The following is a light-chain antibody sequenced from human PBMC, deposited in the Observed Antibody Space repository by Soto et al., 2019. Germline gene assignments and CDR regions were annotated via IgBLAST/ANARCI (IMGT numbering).Light chain of an antibody. Sequence: EIVLTQSPDTLSLSPGERATLSCRASQSVSRSYLAWYQQKPGQAPRLLIYGASSRATGIPDRFSGSGSGTDFTLTISRLEPEDFAEYYCQQYGSSSYTFGQGTKLEIK. CDR1: QSVSRSY. CDR2: GAS. J-gene: IGKJ2*01. CDR3: QQYGSSSYT. V-gene: IGKV3-20*01.